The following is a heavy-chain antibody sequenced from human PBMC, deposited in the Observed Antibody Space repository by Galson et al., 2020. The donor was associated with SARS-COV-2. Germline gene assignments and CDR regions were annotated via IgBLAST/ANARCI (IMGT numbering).Heavy chain of an antibody. V-gene: IGHV4-39*07. CDR3: ATGRAFVPSGRLTTWGNYYNYMDV. J-gene: IGHJ6*03. CDR2: LLYSGST. D-gene: IGHD2-15*01. Sequence: SETLSLTCTVSGVSIGRNSYHWGWIRQPPGKGLEWIGTLLYSGSTYYNPSLKSRVTTSEDTPRNQFSLKLSSVTAADTAVYYCATGRAFVPSGRLTTWGNYYNYMDVGGKGTTVTVSS. CDR1: GVSIGRNSYH.